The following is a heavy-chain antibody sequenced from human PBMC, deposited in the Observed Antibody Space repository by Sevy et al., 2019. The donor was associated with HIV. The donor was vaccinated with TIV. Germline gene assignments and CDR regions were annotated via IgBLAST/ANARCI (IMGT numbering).Heavy chain of an antibody. CDR2: IYHSGST. D-gene: IGHD3-3*01. J-gene: IGHJ4*02. CDR3: ARDSPYYDFWSGYSSYYFDY. Sequence: SETLSLTCAVSGYSISSGYYWGWIRQPPGKGLEWIGSIYHSGSTYYNPSLKSRVTISVDTSKNQFSLKLSSVTAADTALYYCARDSPYYDFWSGYSSYYFDYWGQGTLVTVSS. V-gene: IGHV4-38-2*02. CDR1: GYSISSGYY.